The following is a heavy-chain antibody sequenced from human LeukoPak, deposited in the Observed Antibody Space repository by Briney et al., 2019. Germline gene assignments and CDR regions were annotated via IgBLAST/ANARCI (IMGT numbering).Heavy chain of an antibody. D-gene: IGHD3-22*01. CDR1: GDSVSNKNTD. J-gene: IGHJ4*02. CDR3: ARVDSSGYYALFY. V-gene: IGHV6-1*01. Sequence: SQTLSLTCAISGDSVSNKNTDWNWIRQSPSRGLEWLRRTYYRSKWHNTYAASVKSRITINPDTSKNQFSLKLSSVTAADTAVYYCARVDSSGYYALFYWGQGTLVTVSS. CDR2: TYYRSKWHN.